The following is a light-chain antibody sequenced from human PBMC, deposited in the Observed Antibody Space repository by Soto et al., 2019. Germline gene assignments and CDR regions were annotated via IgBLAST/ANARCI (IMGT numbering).Light chain of an antibody. V-gene: IGKV1-39*01. Sequence: DIQMTQSPASLSASVGDRVTITCRASENINFYLHWYQQKPGKAPKLLIYDASTLQSGVPSRFSGSGSGTDFTLTLNSLQPEDFATYYCQQGYSPPWTFGQGTKVEIK. CDR1: ENINFY. CDR3: QQGYSPPWT. CDR2: DAS. J-gene: IGKJ1*01.